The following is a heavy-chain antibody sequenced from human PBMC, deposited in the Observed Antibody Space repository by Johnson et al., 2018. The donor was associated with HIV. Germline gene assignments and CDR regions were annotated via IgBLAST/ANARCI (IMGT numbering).Heavy chain of an antibody. J-gene: IGHJ3*02. Sequence: VQLVESGGGLVQPGESLRLSCGASGVTFSSQHMHWVRQAPGKGLEHVSAISGNGGSSSYANSVKGWFTISRANFKKTLYRQMNCLRAEDRAVYYCGRARLGELLWAFEIWGQGTMVTVSS. CDR1: GVTFSSQH. CDR2: ISGNGGSS. V-gene: IGHV3-64*01. CDR3: GRARLGELLWAFEI. D-gene: IGHD1-26*01.